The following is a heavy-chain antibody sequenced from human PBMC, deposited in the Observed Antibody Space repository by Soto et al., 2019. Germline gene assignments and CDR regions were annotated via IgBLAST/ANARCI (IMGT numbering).Heavy chain of an antibody. CDR3: AKDLKVTTWGYFDS. D-gene: IGHD4-17*01. CDR1: GFTFSSYT. V-gene: IGHV3-23*01. J-gene: IGHJ4*02. Sequence: EVQLLESGGGLVQPGGSLRLSCAASGFTFSSYTMSWVRQAPGKGMEWVSAMNAGGSTYYTDSVKGRYTISRDISENTLYLQMNSLRAEDTAIYYCAKDLKVTTWGYFDSWRQGTMVTVSS. CDR2: MNAGGST.